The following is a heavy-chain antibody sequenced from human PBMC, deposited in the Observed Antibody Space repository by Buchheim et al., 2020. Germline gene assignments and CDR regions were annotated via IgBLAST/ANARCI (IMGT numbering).Heavy chain of an antibody. D-gene: IGHD2-15*01. J-gene: IGHJ5*02. CDR2: INHSGST. Sequence: QVQLQQWGAGLLKPSETLSLTCAVYGGSFSGYYWSWIRQPPGKGLEWIGEINHSGSTNYNPSLKSRVTITVDTSKNQFSLKLSSVTAADTAVHYCARVVVVVAATPYPRWFDPWGQGTL. CDR3: ARVVVVVAATPYPRWFDP. V-gene: IGHV4-34*01. CDR1: GGSFSGYY.